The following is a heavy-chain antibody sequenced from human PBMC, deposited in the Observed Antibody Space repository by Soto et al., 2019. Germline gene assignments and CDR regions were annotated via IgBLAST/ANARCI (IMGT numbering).Heavy chain of an antibody. Sequence: GGSLRLSCAASGFTFSSYAMSWVRQAPGKGLEWVSAISGSGGSTYYADSVKGRFTISRDNSRNTLFLQMNSLTAEDTAVYYCAKTYFGPNNYFDYWGQGTLVTVSS. CDR2: ISGSGGST. V-gene: IGHV3-23*01. CDR1: GFTFSSYA. J-gene: IGHJ4*02. D-gene: IGHD3-10*01. CDR3: AKTYFGPNNYFDY.